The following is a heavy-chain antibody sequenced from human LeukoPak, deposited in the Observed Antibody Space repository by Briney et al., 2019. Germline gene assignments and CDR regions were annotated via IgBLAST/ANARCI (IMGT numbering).Heavy chain of an antibody. V-gene: IGHV1-2*02. CDR2: INPNSGGT. Sequence: GGSVKVSCKASGYTFTGYYMHWVRQAPGQGLEWMGWINPNSGGTNYAQKFQGRVTMTRDTSISTAYMELSRLRSDDTAVYYCARDSSSYGDYAYYYYYYGMDVWGQGTTVTVSS. CDR1: GYTFTGYY. D-gene: IGHD4-17*01. J-gene: IGHJ6*02. CDR3: ARDSSSYGDYAYYYYYYGMDV.